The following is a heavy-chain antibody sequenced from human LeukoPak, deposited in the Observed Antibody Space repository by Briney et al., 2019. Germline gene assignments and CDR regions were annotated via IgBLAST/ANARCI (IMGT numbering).Heavy chain of an antibody. J-gene: IGHJ3*02. CDR2: ISDYDGNT. CDR3: VRFRVRGSPAPNSFYI. CDR1: GDRISSYG. V-gene: IGHV1-18*01. Sequence: VASVKVSCKASGDRISSYGITWVRQAPGEGLEWMGWISDYDGNTNYAQNVQGRVTMTTDTSTSTAYMELRSLRSYDTGVCYCVRFRVRGSPAPNSFYICGQETMVTVSS. D-gene: IGHD3-10*01.